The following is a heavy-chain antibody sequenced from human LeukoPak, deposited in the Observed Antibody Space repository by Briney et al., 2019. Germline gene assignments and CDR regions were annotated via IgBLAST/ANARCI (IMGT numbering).Heavy chain of an antibody. CDR3: ARRTTDQYDFWSGYYYY. J-gene: IGHJ4*02. V-gene: IGHV1-2*02. CDR1: GYTFTGYY. D-gene: IGHD3-3*01. Sequence: ASVKVSCKASGYTFTGYYMHWVRRAPGQGLEWMGWVNPNSGGTNYAQKFQGRVTMTRDTSISTAYMELSRLRSDDTAVYYCARRTTDQYDFWSGYYYYWGQGTLVTVSS. CDR2: VNPNSGGT.